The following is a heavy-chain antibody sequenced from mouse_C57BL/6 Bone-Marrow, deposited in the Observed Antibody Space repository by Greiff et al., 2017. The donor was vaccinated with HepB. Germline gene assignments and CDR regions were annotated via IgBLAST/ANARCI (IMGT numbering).Heavy chain of an antibody. Sequence: EVMLVESGAELVRPGASVKLSCTASGFNIKDDYMHWVKQRPEQGLEWIGWIDPENGDTEYASKFQGKATITADTSSNTAYLQLSSLTSEDTAVYYCTGGLPYFDYWGQGTTLTVSS. CDR1: GFNIKDDY. J-gene: IGHJ2*01. CDR2: IDPENGDT. D-gene: IGHD2-4*01. V-gene: IGHV14-4*01. CDR3: TGGLPYFDY.